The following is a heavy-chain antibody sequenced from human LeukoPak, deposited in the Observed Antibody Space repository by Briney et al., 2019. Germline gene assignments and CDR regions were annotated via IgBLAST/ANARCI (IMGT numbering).Heavy chain of an antibody. CDR2: IKQDGSQT. Sequence: GGSLRLSCEASGFTFSGYWMSWVRQAPGKGLEWVANIKQDGSQTYHADSVKGRFTISRDNAENSLYLQMNSLRAEDTAVYYCAELGITMIGGVWGKGTTVTISS. V-gene: IGHV3-7*01. CDR3: AELGITMIGGV. D-gene: IGHD3-10*02. CDR1: GFTFSGYW. J-gene: IGHJ6*04.